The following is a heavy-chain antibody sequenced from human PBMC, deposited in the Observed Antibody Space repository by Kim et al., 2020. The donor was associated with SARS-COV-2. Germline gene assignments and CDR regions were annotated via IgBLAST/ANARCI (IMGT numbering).Heavy chain of an antibody. J-gene: IGHJ4*02. D-gene: IGHD1-26*01. Sequence: ADSVKRRFTISRDNAKNSLYLQMNSLRAEDTAVYYCASPGVEWELRYFDYWGQGTLVTVSS. V-gene: IGHV3-11*04. CDR3: ASPGVEWELRYFDY.